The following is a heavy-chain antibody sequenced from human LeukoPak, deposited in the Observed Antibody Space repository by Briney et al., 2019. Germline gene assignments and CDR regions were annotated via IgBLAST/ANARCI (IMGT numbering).Heavy chain of an antibody. CDR1: GGSISSSSYY. J-gene: IGHJ3*02. D-gene: IGHD5-24*01. CDR3: AGRLWRRDGYNLSAFDI. V-gene: IGHV4-39*07. CDR2: IYYSGST. Sequence: SETLSLTCTVSGGSISSSSYYWGWIRQPPGKGLEWIGSIYYSGSTNYNPSLKSRVTISVDTSKNQFSLKLSSVTAADTAVYYCAGRLWRRDGYNLSAFDIWGQGTIVTVSS.